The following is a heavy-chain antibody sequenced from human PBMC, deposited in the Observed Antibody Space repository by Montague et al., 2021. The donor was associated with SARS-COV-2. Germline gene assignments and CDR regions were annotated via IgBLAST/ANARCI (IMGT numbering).Heavy chain of an antibody. CDR2: ISYDGSNK. CDR3: ARIQYGGYGGAFDY. D-gene: IGHD5-12*01. Sequence: SLRLSCAASGFTFSSYAMHWVRQAPGKGLEWVAVISYDGSNKYYADSVKGRFTISRDNSKNTLYLQMNSLRAEDTAVYYCARIQYGGYGGAFDYWGQGTLVTAPS. V-gene: IGHV3-30-3*01. J-gene: IGHJ4*02. CDR1: GFTFSSYA.